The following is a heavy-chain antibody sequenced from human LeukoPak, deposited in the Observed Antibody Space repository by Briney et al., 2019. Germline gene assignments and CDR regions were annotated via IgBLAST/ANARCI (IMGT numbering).Heavy chain of an antibody. J-gene: IGHJ4*02. V-gene: IGHV3-30*04. D-gene: IGHD2-2*01. CDR3: AKDSFRCSSTSCFYYFDY. CDR1: GFTFSSYA. CDR2: ISYDGSNK. Sequence: GGSLRLSCTASGFTFSSYAMHWVRQAPGRGLEWVGVISYDGSNKYYADSVKGRFTISRDNSKNTLYLQMNSLRAEDTAVYYCAKDSFRCSSTSCFYYFDYWGQGTLVTVSS.